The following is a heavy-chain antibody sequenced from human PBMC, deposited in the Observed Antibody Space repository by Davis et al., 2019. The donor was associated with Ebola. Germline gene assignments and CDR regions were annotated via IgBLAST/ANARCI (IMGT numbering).Heavy chain of an antibody. J-gene: IGHJ6*03. Sequence: PGGSLRLSCAASGFTFSSYAMSWVRQAPGKGLEWVSAISGSGGSTYYADSVKGRFTISRDNSKNTLYLQMNSLRAEDTAVYYCAKVYCSSTSCYSGFYYYYYMDVWGKGTTVTVSS. D-gene: IGHD2-2*01. V-gene: IGHV3-23*01. CDR2: ISGSGGST. CDR3: AKVYCSSTSCYSGFYYYYYMDV. CDR1: GFTFSSYA.